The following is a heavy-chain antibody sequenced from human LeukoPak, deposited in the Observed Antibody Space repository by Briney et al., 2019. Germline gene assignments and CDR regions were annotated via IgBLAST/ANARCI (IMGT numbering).Heavy chain of an antibody. Sequence: SETLSLTCAVYGGSFSGYYWSWIRQPPGKGLEWIGYIYYSGSTYYNPSLKSRVSISIDTSKNQFSLKLSSVTAADTAVYYCARVETYYYDSSGYPYFDYWGQETLVTVSS. V-gene: IGHV4-34*09. CDR1: GGSFSGYY. CDR3: ARVETYYYDSSGYPYFDY. CDR2: IYYSGST. J-gene: IGHJ4*02. D-gene: IGHD3-22*01.